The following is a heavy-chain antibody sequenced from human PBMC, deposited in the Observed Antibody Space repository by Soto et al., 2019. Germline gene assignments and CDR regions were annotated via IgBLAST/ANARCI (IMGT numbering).Heavy chain of an antibody. CDR1: GFTFSSYA. CDR2: ISGSGGST. J-gene: IGHJ5*02. V-gene: IGHV3-23*01. D-gene: IGHD2-2*01. CDR3: AKGSHIVVVPAARFDP. Sequence: EVQLLESGGGLVQPGGSLRLSCAASGFTFSSYAMSWVRQAPGKGLEWVSAISGSGGSTYYADSVKGRFTISRDNSKNTLYLKMNSLRAEDTAVYYCAKGSHIVVVPAARFDPWGQGTLVTVSS.